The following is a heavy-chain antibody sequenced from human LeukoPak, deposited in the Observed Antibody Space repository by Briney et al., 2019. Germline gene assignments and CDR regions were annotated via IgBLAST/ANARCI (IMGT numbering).Heavy chain of an antibody. Sequence: ASVKVSCKASGYTFSNYYIHWVRQAPGQGLEWMGIINPSGGSANYAQKLQGRVTMTRDTSTNTVHMESSSLRSEDTAVYYCARALLRNSIPHENNCFDSWGQGTLVTVSS. V-gene: IGHV1-46*01. CDR3: ARALLRNSIPHENNCFDS. J-gene: IGHJ5*01. CDR1: GYTFSNYY. CDR2: INPSGGSA. D-gene: IGHD3-22*01.